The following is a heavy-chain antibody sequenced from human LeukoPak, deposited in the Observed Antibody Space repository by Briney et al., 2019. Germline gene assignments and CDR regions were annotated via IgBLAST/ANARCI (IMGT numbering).Heavy chain of an antibody. J-gene: IGHJ3*02. V-gene: IGHV3-23*01. CDR2: ISGDGRST. CDR1: EFTYSAYA. D-gene: IGHD4-23*01. Sequence: GGSLRLSCAASEFTYSAYAMSWVRHTPGKGLEWVSTISGDGRSTFYADSVKGRFTISRDDSKTTLFLQMHSLRAEDTAIYYCARRYGGWGAFDIWGQGTVVTVSS. CDR3: ARRYGGWGAFDI.